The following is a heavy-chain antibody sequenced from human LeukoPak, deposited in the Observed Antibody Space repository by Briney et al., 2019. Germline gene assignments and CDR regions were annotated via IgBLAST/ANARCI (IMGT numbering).Heavy chain of an antibody. V-gene: IGHV4-34*01. D-gene: IGHD1-26*01. Sequence: PSETLSLTCAVYGGSFSGYYWSWIRQPPGKGLEWIGEINHSGSTNYNPSLKSRVTISVDTSKNQFSLKLSSVTAADTAVYYCARHSNSGSYLDYWGQGTLVTVSS. CDR3: ARHSNSGSYLDY. CDR1: GGSFSGYY. CDR2: INHSGST. J-gene: IGHJ4*02.